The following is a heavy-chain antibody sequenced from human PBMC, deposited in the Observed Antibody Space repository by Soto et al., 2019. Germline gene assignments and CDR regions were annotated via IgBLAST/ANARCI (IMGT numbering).Heavy chain of an antibody. CDR2: TSSSGSTI. CDR1: GFTFSSYE. D-gene: IGHD5-18*01. CDR3: ARDGSSYGYHYGMDV. Sequence: GGSLRLSCAASGFTFSSYEMNWVRQAPGKGLEWVSYTSSSGSTIYYADSVKGRFTISRDNAKNSLYLQMNSLRAEDTAVYYCARDGSSYGYHYGMDVWGQGTTVTV. J-gene: IGHJ6*02. V-gene: IGHV3-48*03.